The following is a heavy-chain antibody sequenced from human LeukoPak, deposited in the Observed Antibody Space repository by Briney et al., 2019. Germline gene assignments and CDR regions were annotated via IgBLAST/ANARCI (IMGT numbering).Heavy chain of an antibody. J-gene: IGHJ4*02. CDR2: IIPIFGTA. D-gene: IGHD6-13*01. V-gene: IGHV1-69*05. Sequence: SVKVSCKASGGTFSSYAISWVRQAPGQGLEWMGGIIPIFGTANYAQKFQGRVTMTRNASISTAYMELSSLRSEDTAVYYCARGPPGIAAAETNFDYWGQGTLVTVSS. CDR1: GGTFSSYA. CDR3: ARGPPGIAAAETNFDY.